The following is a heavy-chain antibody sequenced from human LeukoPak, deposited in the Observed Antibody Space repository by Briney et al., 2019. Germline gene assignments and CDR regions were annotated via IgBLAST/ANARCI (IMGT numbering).Heavy chain of an antibody. Sequence: KASETETLTCSVARGLSRGCYRGWFRRRRGKGLVWIGNSYYSGSTHYHPSLKSRVTISVDTSKNQYSLKLSSVTAADTDVYCCERRSYGEGWPFDYWGQGTLVTVSS. CDR1: RGLSRGCY. V-gene: IGHV4-59*01. D-gene: IGHD1-26*01. CDR3: ERRSYGEGWPFDY. J-gene: IGHJ4*02. CDR2: SYYSGST.